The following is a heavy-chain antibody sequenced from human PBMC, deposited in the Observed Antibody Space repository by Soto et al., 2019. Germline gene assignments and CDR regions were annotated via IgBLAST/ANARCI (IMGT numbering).Heavy chain of an antibody. V-gene: IGHV3-20*04. Sequence: EVQLVESGGGVVRPGGSLRLSCAASGFTFDDYGMSWVRQAPGKGLEWVSGINWNGGSTGYADSVKGRFTISRDNAKNSLYLQMNSLRAEDTALYYCARDLGDHSYCRPPHYFDYWGQGTLVTVSS. CDR3: ARDLGDHSYCRPPHYFDY. CDR1: GFTFDDYG. CDR2: INWNGGST. J-gene: IGHJ4*02. D-gene: IGHD5-18*01.